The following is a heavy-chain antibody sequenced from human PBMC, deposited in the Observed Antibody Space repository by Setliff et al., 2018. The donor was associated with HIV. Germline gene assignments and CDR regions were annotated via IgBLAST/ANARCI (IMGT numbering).Heavy chain of an antibody. Sequence: ASVKVSCKASGYTFTRYAMNWVRQAPGQGLEWMGWINTNTGNPTYAQGFTGRFVFSLDTSVSTAYLQISSLKAEDTAVYYCARERKPWYYYDSSGYYFYRYFDLWGRGTLVTVSS. CDR2: INTNTGNP. CDR1: GYTFTRYA. J-gene: IGHJ2*01. D-gene: IGHD3-22*01. V-gene: IGHV7-4-1*02. CDR3: ARERKPWYYYDSSGYYFYRYFDL.